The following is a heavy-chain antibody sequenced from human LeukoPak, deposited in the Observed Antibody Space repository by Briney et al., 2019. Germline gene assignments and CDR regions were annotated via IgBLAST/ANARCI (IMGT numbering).Heavy chain of an antibody. D-gene: IGHD6-13*01. Sequence: GASVKVSCKAPGYTFTSYDINWVRQATGQGLEWMGWMNPNSGNTGYAQKFQGRVTMTRNTSISTAYMELSSLRSEDTAVYYCARGGFRYSSRKMSDWGQGTLVTVSS. J-gene: IGHJ4*02. CDR1: GYTFTSYD. CDR2: MNPNSGNT. V-gene: IGHV1-8*01. CDR3: ARGGFRYSSRKMSD.